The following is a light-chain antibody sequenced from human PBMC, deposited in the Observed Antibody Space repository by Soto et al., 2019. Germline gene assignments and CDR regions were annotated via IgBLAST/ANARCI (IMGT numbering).Light chain of an antibody. CDR2: GNS. CDR3: QSYDSSLGGLV. J-gene: IGLJ2*01. CDR1: SSNIGAGYD. Sequence: QSALTQPPSVSGAPGQRVTISCTGSSSNIGAGYDVHWYQQLPGTAPKLLIYGNSDRPSGVPDRFSGSKSGTSASLAITGRQAEDEAAYYCQSYDSSLGGLVFGGGTKLTVL. V-gene: IGLV1-40*01.